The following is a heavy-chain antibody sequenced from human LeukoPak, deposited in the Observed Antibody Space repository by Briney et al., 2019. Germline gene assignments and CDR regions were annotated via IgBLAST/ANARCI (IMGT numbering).Heavy chain of an antibody. V-gene: IGHV3-23*01. J-gene: IGHJ4*02. D-gene: IGHD3-3*01. CDR3: AKRRLTIFRVVAKYYSDY. Sequence: PGGSLRLSCAASGFTFSSYAMSWVRQAPGKGLEWVSAISGSGGSTYYADSVKGRFTISRDNSKNTLYLQMNSLRAEDTAVYYCAKRRLTIFRVVAKYYSDYWGQGTLVTVSS. CDR2: ISGSGGST. CDR1: GFTFSSYA.